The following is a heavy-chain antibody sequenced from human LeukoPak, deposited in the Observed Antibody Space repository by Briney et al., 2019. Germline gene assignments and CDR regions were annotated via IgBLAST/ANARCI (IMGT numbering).Heavy chain of an antibody. D-gene: IGHD2-15*01. CDR2: ISRSGSTK. Sequence: GGSLRLSCAASGFTFSDYNMRWIRQAPGKGLEWVSSISRSGSTKYYADSVKGRFTISRDNAKNSLFLRMNSLRAEDTAVYYCARVLRYCSGGNCYSGGLGYMDVWGKGTTVTISS. J-gene: IGHJ6*03. CDR3: ARVLRYCSGGNCYSGGLGYMDV. CDR1: GFTFSDYN. V-gene: IGHV3-11*01.